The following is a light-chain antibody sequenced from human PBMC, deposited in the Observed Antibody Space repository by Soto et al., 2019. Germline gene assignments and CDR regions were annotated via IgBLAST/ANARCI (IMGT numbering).Light chain of an antibody. CDR2: GAS. CDR3: QQYSSSPRRT. CDR1: QSVSSSY. V-gene: IGKV3-20*01. Sequence: EIVLTQSPGTLSLSPGERATLSCRASQSVSSSYLAWYQQKPGQAPRLLIYGASSRATGIPDRFSGSGSGTDFTLTISRLEPEDFAVYYCQQYSSSPRRTFGQGTKVDIK. J-gene: IGKJ1*01.